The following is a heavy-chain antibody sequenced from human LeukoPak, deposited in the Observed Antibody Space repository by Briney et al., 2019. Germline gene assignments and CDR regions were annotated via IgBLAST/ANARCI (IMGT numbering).Heavy chain of an antibody. CDR2: IKQDGSEK. Sequence: GGSLRLSCAASGFTFSSYWMSWVRQAPGKGLEWVANIKQDGSEKYYVDSVKGRFTISRDNAKNSLYLQMNSLRAEDTAVYYCARPPPPYGDQYYFDYWGQGTLVTVSS. CDR3: ARPPPPYGDQYYFDY. V-gene: IGHV3-7*01. J-gene: IGHJ4*02. D-gene: IGHD4-17*01. CDR1: GFTFSSYW.